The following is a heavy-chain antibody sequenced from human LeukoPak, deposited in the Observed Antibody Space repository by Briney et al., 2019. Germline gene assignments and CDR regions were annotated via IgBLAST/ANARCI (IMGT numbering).Heavy chain of an antibody. V-gene: IGHV3-21*01. Sequence: GGSLRLSCAASGFSFSRYSMSWVRQAPGKGLEWVSLISSSSSYIYYADSLKGRSTISRDNAKNLVYLQMNSLRAEDTAMYYCARDVTDSFDYWGQGTLVTVSS. CDR2: ISSSSSYI. CDR1: GFSFSRYS. D-gene: IGHD1-20*01. J-gene: IGHJ4*02. CDR3: ARDVTDSFDY.